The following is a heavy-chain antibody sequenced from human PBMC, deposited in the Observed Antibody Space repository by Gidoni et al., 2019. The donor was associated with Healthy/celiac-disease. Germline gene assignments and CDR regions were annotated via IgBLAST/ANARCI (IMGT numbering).Heavy chain of an antibody. V-gene: IGHV4-30-2*01. CDR2: IYHSGST. CDR3: ARAFDDFWSGYLNGFDP. J-gene: IGHJ5*02. D-gene: IGHD3-3*01. CDR1: GGSIRRGGYS. Sequence: QLQLQESGSGLVKPLQTLSLTCAVPGGSIRRGGYSWSWIRQPPGKGLEWIGYIYHSGSTYYNPSLKSRVTISVDRSKNQFSLKLSSVTAADTAVYYCARAFDDFWSGYLNGFDPWGQGTLVTVSS.